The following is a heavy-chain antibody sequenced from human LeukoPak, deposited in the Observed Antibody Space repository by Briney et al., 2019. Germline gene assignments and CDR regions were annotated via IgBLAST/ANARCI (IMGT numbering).Heavy chain of an antibody. CDR3: ARDLGELRYFDWLFLDY. D-gene: IGHD3-9*01. J-gene: IGHJ4*02. V-gene: IGHV1-69*01. CDR2: IIPIFGTA. CDR1: GGTFSSYA. Sequence: SVKVSCKASGGTFSSYAISWVRQAPGQGLEWMGGIIPIFGTANYAQKFQGRVTITADESTSTAYMELSSLRSEDTAVYYCARDLGELRYFDWLFLDYWGQGTLVTVSS.